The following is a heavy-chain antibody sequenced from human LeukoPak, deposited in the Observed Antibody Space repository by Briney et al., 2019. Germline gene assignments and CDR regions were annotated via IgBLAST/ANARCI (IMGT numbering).Heavy chain of an antibody. D-gene: IGHD1-26*01. CDR1: GGSVSSGTYY. Sequence: PSETLSLTCTVPGGSVSSGTYYWSWIRQPPGDELEWIGYIYYSGSTSYNPSLKSRVTISVDTSRNQFSLKLTSVTAADTAVYYCARGQGGNYYLNYFDYWGQGALVTVSS. CDR3: ARGQGGNYYLNYFDY. V-gene: IGHV4-61*01. CDR2: IYYSGST. J-gene: IGHJ4*02.